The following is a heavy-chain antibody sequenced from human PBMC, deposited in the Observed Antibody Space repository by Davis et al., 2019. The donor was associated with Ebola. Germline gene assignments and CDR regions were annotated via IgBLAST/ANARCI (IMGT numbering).Heavy chain of an antibody. CDR2: INHSRSS. D-gene: IGHD6-19*01. CDR3: ARVWSSGWYNIDY. CDR1: GGSFSGYY. J-gene: IGHJ4*02. Sequence: MPGGSLRLSCAVYGGSFSGYYWSWIRQPPGKGLEWIGEINHSRSSNYNPSLKSRVTISVDTSKNQFSLKLSSVTAADTAVYYCARVWSSGWYNIDYWGQGTLVTVSS. V-gene: IGHV4-34*01.